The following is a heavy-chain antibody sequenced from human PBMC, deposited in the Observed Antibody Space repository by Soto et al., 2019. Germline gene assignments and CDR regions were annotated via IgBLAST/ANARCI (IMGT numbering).Heavy chain of an antibody. CDR3: VRGSVAKLSRS. V-gene: IGHV1-69*01. CDR1: GGTFSSYR. Sequence: ASVKVSVKASGGTFSSYRINWVRQAPGQGIEWVGGIVPIYRTADYAQKFQGRVTITADESARTSYMELRSLKSQDTAVYYCVRGSVAKLSRSWGQGTLVT. CDR2: IVPIYRTA. D-gene: IGHD6-13*01. J-gene: IGHJ4*02.